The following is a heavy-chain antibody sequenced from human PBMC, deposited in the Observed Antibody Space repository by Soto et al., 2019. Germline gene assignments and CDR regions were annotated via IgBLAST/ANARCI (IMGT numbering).Heavy chain of an antibody. CDR3: ATNYGSVSTHFDY. CDR2: IIPMLGMS. J-gene: IGHJ4*02. Sequence: QVQLVQSGAEVKKPGSSVRVSCTASGDTFNFYTISWVRQVPGQGPEWMGRIIPMLGMSNYAQKFQGRVTIMADKSTSTVYMNLSGLTSEDTAVYDWATNYGSVSTHFDYWGQGTLVTVSS. CDR1: GDTFNFYT. D-gene: IGHD3-10*01. V-gene: IGHV1-69*02.